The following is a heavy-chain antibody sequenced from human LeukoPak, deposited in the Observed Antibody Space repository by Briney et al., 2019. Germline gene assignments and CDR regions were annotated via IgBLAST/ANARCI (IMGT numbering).Heavy chain of an antibody. V-gene: IGHV4-34*01. J-gene: IGHJ4*02. D-gene: IGHD6-19*01. CDR3: ARGPRIAVRLDY. Sequence: TSETLSLTCAVYGGSFSGYYWSWIRQPPGKGLEWIGEINHSGSTNYNPSLKSRVTISVDTSKNQFSLKLSSVTAADTAVYYCARGPRIAVRLDYWGQGTLVTVSS. CDR2: INHSGST. CDR1: GGSFSGYY.